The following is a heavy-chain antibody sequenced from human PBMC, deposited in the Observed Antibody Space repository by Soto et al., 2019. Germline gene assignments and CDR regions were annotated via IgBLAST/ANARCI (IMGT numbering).Heavy chain of an antibody. CDR3: AKGVTNGDGWAKNYFDN. V-gene: IGHV3-23*01. J-gene: IGHJ4*02. Sequence: GGSLRLSCAASGLTFTDYAMTWVRQAPGKGLEWVSGISGGGDNTYYADSVKGRFTISRDNSKNILYLQMNSLRAEDTALYYCAKGVTNGDGWAKNYFDNWGQGTLVTVSS. D-gene: IGHD2-8*01. CDR2: ISGGGDNT. CDR1: GLTFTDYA.